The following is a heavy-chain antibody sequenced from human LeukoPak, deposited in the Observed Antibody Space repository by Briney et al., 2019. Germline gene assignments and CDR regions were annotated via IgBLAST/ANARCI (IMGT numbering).Heavy chain of an antibody. V-gene: IGHV4-4*07. J-gene: IGHJ4*02. Sequence: SETLSLTCTVSGYSISSGYYWSWIRQPAGKGLEWIGRIYTSGSTNYNPSLKSRVTMSVDTSKNQFSLKLSSVTAADTAVYYCARQLRYFEAPDYWGQGTLVTVSS. D-gene: IGHD3-9*01. CDR1: GYSISSGYY. CDR2: IYTSGST. CDR3: ARQLRYFEAPDY.